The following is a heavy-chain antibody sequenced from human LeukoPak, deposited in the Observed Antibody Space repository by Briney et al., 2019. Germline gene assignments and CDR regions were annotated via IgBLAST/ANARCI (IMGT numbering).Heavy chain of an antibody. CDR1: GFTFSSYW. D-gene: IGHD2-2*01. Sequence: PGGSLRLSCAASGFTFSSYWMHWVRQAPGKGLVWVSRINSDGSSTSYADSVKGRFTISRDNAKNTLYLQMNGLRAEDTAVYYCARDRVVVVPPYVWFDPWGQGTLVTVSS. V-gene: IGHV3-74*01. CDR3: ARDRVVVVPPYVWFDP. J-gene: IGHJ5*02. CDR2: INSDGSST.